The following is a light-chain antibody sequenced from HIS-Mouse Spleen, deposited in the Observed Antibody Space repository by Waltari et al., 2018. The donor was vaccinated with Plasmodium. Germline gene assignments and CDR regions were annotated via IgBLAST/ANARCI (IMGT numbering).Light chain of an antibody. V-gene: IGKV1-8*01. CDR1: QGISSY. CDR3: QQYYSYLWT. CDR2: AAS. Sequence: AIRLAQSPSSLPASPGDRVTITCRASQGISSYLAWYQQKPGKAPKLLIYAASTLQSGVPSRFSGSGSGTDFTLTISCLQSEDFATYYCQQYYSYLWTFGQGTKVEIK. J-gene: IGKJ1*01.